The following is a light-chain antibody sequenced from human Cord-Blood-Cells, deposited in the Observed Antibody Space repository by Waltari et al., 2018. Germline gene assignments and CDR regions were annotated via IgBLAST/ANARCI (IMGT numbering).Light chain of an antibody. J-gene: IGKJ1*01. CDR2: LGS. V-gene: IGKV2-28*01. CDR3: MQALQTPR. CDR1: QSLLHSNGYNY. Sequence: DIVMTQSPLSLPVTPGEPASISCRSSQSLLHSNGYNYLGWYLQKPGQSPQLLIYLGSNRAAGAPDRFSGSGSGTDFTLKISRVEAEDVGVYYCMQALQTPRFGQGTKVEIK.